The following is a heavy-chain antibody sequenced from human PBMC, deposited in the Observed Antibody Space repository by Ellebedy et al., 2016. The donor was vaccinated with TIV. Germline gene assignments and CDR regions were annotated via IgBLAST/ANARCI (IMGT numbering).Heavy chain of an antibody. CDR3: ARDQLLGSGWYYFDY. Sequence: ASVKVSCXASGYTFTSYYMHWVRQAPGQGLEWMGWINPNSGGTNYAQKFQGRVTMTRDTSISTAYMELSRLRSDDTAVYYCARDQLLGSGWYYFDYWGQGTLVTVSS. V-gene: IGHV1-2*02. CDR1: GYTFTSYY. CDR2: INPNSGGT. J-gene: IGHJ4*02. D-gene: IGHD6-19*01.